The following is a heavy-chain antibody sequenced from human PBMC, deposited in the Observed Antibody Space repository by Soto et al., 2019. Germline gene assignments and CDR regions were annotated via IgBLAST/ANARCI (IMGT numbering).Heavy chain of an antibody. CDR2: ISSSSSYI. CDR1: GFTFSSYS. CDR3: ARLITLGELSLFCY. Sequence: PGGSLRLSCAASGFTFSSYSMDWVRQAPGKGLEWVSSISSSSSYIYYADSVKGRFTISRDNAKNSLYLQMNSLRAEDTAVYYCARLITLGELSLFCYWGQGTLVTVSS. V-gene: IGHV3-21*01. D-gene: IGHD3-16*02. J-gene: IGHJ4*02.